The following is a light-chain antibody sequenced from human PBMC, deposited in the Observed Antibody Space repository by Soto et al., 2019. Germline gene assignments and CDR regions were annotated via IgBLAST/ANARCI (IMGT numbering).Light chain of an antibody. Sequence: GERGTVTCRPRQTVNTWLAWYQHKPGKAPKLLIYDASVLETGVPSRFRGFSSGTEFTLTISSLQPDDFATYFCQQYNSYSPEGRPFGGGTKV. V-gene: IGKV1-5*01. J-gene: IGKJ4*01. CDR2: DAS. CDR1: QTVNTW. CDR3: QQYNSYSPEGRP.